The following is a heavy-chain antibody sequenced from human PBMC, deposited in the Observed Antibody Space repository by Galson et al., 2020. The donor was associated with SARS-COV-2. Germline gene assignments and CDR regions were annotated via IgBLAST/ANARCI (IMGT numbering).Heavy chain of an antibody. V-gene: IGHV2-5*02. D-gene: IGHD3-22*01. J-gene: IGHJ4*02. Sequence: SGPTLVKPTQTLTLTCTFSGFSLSSSGVGVGWIRQPPGKALEWLALIYSDDDEHYSPSLKSRLTITKATSKNQVVLTMTNMDPVDTGTYYCAHVLYFESSGYWGFDYWGQGTRVIVSS. CDR1: GFSLSSSGVG. CDR2: IYSDDDE. CDR3: AHVLYFESSGYWGFDY.